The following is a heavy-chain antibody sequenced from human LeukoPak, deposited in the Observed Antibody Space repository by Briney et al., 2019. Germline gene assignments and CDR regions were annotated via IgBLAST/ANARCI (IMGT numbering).Heavy chain of an antibody. D-gene: IGHD6-13*01. V-gene: IGHV3-13*01. Sequence: GGSLRLSCAASGFTFSSYDMHWVRQATGKGLEWVSAIGTAGDTYYPGSVKGRFTISRENAKNSLYLQMNSLRAGDTAVYYCARGQAAAGNYGMDVWGQGTTVTVSS. CDR3: ARGQAAAGNYGMDV. CDR2: IGTAGDT. J-gene: IGHJ6*02. CDR1: GFTFSSYD.